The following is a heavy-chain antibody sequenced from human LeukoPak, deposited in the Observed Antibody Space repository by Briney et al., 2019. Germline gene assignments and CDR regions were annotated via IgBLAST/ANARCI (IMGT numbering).Heavy chain of an antibody. D-gene: IGHD1-1*01. CDR1: KFSFSSYG. J-gene: IGHJ3*02. CDR2: ISGSGDTT. Sequence: GGSLRLSCAASKFSFSSYGMSWVRQAPGKGLEWVSGISGSGDTTYYADSVRGRFTISRDNSKNTVYLQMNSLRGDDTAVYYCANDPEWGVERRTGAFDIWGQGTMVTVSS. CDR3: ANDPEWGVERRTGAFDI. V-gene: IGHV3-23*01.